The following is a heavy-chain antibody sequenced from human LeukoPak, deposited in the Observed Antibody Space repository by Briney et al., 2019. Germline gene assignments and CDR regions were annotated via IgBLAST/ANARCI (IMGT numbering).Heavy chain of an antibody. Sequence: GGSLRLSCAASGFTFSSYSMNWVRQAPGKGLEWVSYITSTSTTVYYADSVKGRFTISRDNAKNSLYLQMNSLRAEDTAVYYCARDTDYYDSSGPLDAFDIWGQGTMVTVSS. J-gene: IGHJ3*02. D-gene: IGHD3-22*01. V-gene: IGHV3-48*04. CDR2: ITSTSTTV. CDR1: GFTFSSYS. CDR3: ARDTDYYDSSGPLDAFDI.